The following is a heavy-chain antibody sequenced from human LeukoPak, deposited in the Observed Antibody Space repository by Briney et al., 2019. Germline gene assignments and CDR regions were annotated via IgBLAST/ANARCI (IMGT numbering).Heavy chain of an antibody. CDR3: ARVDFSGYNLLFPRSIDN. V-gene: IGHV1-18*01. Sequence: ASVKVSCKASGYTFTSYGVTWVRQAPGQGLEWMGWISAYNRNANYAQKLQGRVTMTTDTSTSTAYMELRSLRSDDTAVYYCARVDFSGYNLLFPRSIDNWGQGTLVTVSS. CDR1: GYTFTSYG. D-gene: IGHD5-24*01. J-gene: IGHJ4*02. CDR2: ISAYNRNA.